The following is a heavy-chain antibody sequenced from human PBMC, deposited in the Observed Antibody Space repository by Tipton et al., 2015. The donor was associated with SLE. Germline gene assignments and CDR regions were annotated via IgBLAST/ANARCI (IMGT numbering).Heavy chain of an antibody. D-gene: IGHD3-10*01. V-gene: IGHV4-59*04. CDR1: GGSISTYY. J-gene: IGHJ4*02. Sequence: TLSLTCTLSGGSISTYYWSWIRQPPGKGLEWIGYIYYSGNTYYNPSLKSRVSVSIDSSKNQFSLRLSSVTAADTAVYYCASGFGELLIPQYWGQGALVTVSS. CDR2: IYYSGNT. CDR3: ASGFGELLIPQY.